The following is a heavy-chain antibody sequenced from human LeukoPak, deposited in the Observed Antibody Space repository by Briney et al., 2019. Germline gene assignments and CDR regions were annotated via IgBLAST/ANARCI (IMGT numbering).Heavy chain of an antibody. V-gene: IGHV3-23*01. CDR3: VRNDTSGVGLDY. D-gene: IGHD3-3*01. CDR2: ISGRGTSI. J-gene: IGHJ4*02. Sequence: GESLILSCAASGFTFSNYAMTWVRQAPGKGLEWVSNISGRGTSINYAVSVKGRFSISRDNSKNTLYLQMNSLRDEDTAVYYCVRNDTSGVGLDYWGQGSLVTVSS. CDR1: GFTFSNYA.